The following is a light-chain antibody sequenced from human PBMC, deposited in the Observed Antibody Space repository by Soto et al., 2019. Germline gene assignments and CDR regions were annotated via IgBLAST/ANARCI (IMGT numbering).Light chain of an antibody. J-gene: IGKJ4*01. CDR3: QQSYSTPPIT. Sequence: DIQITQSPSSLSASVGDRVTISCRASQSISSYLNWYQQKPGKAPKLLIYAASSLQSGVPSRFSGSGSGTDFTLTISSLQPEDFATYYCQQSYSTPPITFGGGTKVDIK. CDR1: QSISSY. CDR2: AAS. V-gene: IGKV1-39*01.